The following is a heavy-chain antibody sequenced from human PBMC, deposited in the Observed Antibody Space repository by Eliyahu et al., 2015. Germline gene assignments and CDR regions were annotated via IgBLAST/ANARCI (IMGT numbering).Heavy chain of an antibody. CDR2: IYYSGGT. CDR3: ARVDLYGSGSYPDPPTNWFDP. J-gene: IGHJ5*02. V-gene: IGHV4-39*01. Sequence: QLQLQESGPGLVKPSETLSLTCTVXGGSISSSXYYWGWIRQPPGKGLEWIGSIYYSGGTYYNPSLKSRVTISVDTSKNQFSLKLSSVTAADTAVYYCARVDLYGSGSYPDPPTNWFDPWGQGTLVTVSS. D-gene: IGHD3-10*01. CDR1: GGSISSSXYY.